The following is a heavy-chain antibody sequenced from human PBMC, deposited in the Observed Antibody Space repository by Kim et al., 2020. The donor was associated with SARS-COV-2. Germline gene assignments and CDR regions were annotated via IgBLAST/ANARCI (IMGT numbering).Heavy chain of an antibody. Sequence: SETLSLTCTVSGGSISSYYWSWIRQPPGKGLEWIGYIYYSGSTNYNPSLKSRVTISVDTSKNQFSLKLSSVTAADTAVYYCARGLYGSGRRFDYWGQGTLVTVSS. D-gene: IGHD3-10*01. CDR3: ARGLYGSGRRFDY. J-gene: IGHJ4*02. CDR1: GGSISSYY. CDR2: IYYSGST. V-gene: IGHV4-59*01.